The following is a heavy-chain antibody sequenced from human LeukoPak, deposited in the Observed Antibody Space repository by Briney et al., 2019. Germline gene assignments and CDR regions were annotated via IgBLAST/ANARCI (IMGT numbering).Heavy chain of an antibody. CDR3: AKVYCSGGSCHYFMDV. CDR2: IYYSGST. D-gene: IGHD2-15*01. CDR1: GGSVSSSSYY. J-gene: IGHJ6*03. V-gene: IGHV4-39*07. Sequence: PSETLSLTCTVSGGSVSSSSYYWGWIRQPPGKGLEWIGTIYYSGSTYYNPSLKSRVTISVDTSENQFSLKLTSVTAADTAVYYCAKVYCSGGSCHYFMDVWGKGTTVTVSS.